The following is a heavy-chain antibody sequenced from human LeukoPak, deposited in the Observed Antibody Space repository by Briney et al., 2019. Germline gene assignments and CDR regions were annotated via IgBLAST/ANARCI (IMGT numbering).Heavy chain of an antibody. D-gene: IGHD3-10*01. CDR1: GFTFNRYS. CDR3: ARGPMVRGPDY. J-gene: IGHJ4*02. CDR2: ISTSSSYI. Sequence: PGGSLRLSCAASGFTFNRYSMNWVRQAPGKGLAWVSSISTSSSYIYYADSVKGRFTISRDNSKNSLYLQMNSLRAEDTAVYYCARGPMVRGPDYWGQGTLVTVSS. V-gene: IGHV3-21*01.